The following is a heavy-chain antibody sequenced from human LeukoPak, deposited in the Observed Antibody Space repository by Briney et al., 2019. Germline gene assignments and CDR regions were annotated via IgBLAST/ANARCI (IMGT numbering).Heavy chain of an antibody. Sequence: PSETLSLTCTVSGGSISSYYWSWIRQPPGKGLEWLGYIYYSGSTNYNPSLKSRVTISVDTSENQFSLKLSSVTAADTAVYYCAGKNRYCSGGSCSLDIWGQGTMVTVSS. CDR2: IYYSGST. CDR1: GGSISSYY. CDR3: AGKNRYCSGGSCSLDI. D-gene: IGHD2-15*01. V-gene: IGHV4-59*08. J-gene: IGHJ3*02.